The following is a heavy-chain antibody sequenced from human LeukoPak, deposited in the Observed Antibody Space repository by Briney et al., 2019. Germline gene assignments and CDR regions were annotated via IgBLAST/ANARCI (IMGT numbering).Heavy chain of an antibody. J-gene: IGHJ4*02. Sequence: PGGSLRLSCAASGFTFSSYAMSWVRQARGEGLEWVSAISGSGGSTYYADSVKGRFTISRDNSKNTLYLQMNSLRAEDTAIYYCAKGSYYDSSGSFYFDYWGQGTLVTVSS. CDR3: AKGSYYDSSGSFYFDY. V-gene: IGHV3-23*01. CDR1: GFTFSSYA. CDR2: ISGSGGST. D-gene: IGHD3-22*01.